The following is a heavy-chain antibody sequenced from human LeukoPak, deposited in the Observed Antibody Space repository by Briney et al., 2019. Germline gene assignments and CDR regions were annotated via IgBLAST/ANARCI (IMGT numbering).Heavy chain of an antibody. CDR3: ATVDDSTGHCY. D-gene: IGHD3-22*01. J-gene: IGHJ4*02. Sequence: ASVKVSCKASGYTLTELSMHWVRQAPGKGLEWMGGFDPEDGETIYAQKFQGRVIVTEDTSTDTAYMELSSLRSEDTAVYYCATVDDSTGHCYWGQGTLVTVSS. CDR2: FDPEDGET. V-gene: IGHV1-24*01. CDR1: GYTLTELS.